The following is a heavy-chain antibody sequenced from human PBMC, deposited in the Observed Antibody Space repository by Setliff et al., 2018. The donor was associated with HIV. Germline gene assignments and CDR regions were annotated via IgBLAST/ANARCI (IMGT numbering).Heavy chain of an antibody. V-gene: IGHV3-73*01. CDR1: GFTSSTYS. CDR2: IRSIANSHAT. D-gene: IGHD4-17*01. CDR3: AVSPDGDCATTKCANWFDP. Sequence: GGSLRLSCAASGFTSSTYSMHWVRQASGKGLEWVGRIRSIANSHATTYAASVKGRFTISRDDSQNTAYLQMNSLRTEDTAVYFCAVSPDGDCATTKCANWFDPWGQGTQVTVSS. J-gene: IGHJ5*02.